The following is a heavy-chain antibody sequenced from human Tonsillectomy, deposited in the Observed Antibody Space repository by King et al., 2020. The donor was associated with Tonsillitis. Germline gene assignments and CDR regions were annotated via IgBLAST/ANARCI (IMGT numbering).Heavy chain of an antibody. J-gene: IGHJ4*02. CDR2: IYYSGST. CDR1: GGSISSSSYY. Sequence: LQLQESGPGLVKPSETLSLTCTVSGGSISSSSYYWGWIRQPPGKGLEWIGSIYYSGSTYYNPSLKSRVTISVDTSKNQFSLKLSSVTAADTAVYYCARHRGYGDYRVYWGQGTLVTVSS. V-gene: IGHV4-39*01. D-gene: IGHD4-17*01. CDR3: ARHRGYGDYRVY.